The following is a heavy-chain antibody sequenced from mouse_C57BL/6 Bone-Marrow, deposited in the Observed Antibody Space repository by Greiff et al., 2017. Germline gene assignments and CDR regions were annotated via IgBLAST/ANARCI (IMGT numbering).Heavy chain of an antibody. CDR1: GFNIKDDY. CDR3: THDGYFSWFAY. CDR2: IDPENGDT. D-gene: IGHD2-3*01. V-gene: IGHV14-4*01. J-gene: IGHJ3*01. Sequence: VQLKQSGAELVRPGASVKLSCTASGFNIKDDYMHWVKQRPEQGLEWIGWIDPENGDTEYASKFQGKATITADTSSNTAYLQLSSLTSEDTAVYYCTHDGYFSWFAYWGQGTLVTVSA.